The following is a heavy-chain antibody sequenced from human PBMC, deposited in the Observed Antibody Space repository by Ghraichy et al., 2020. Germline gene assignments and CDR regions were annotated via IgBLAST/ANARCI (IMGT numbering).Heavy chain of an antibody. Sequence: SETLSLTCATYGGSFSDYSWTWIRQPPGKRLEWIGEIHHSGRANYNPSLENRVTMSVDTSNHHFSLNLTSVTAADTAVYYCASHGLLRYLDSWGQGTPVTVSS. CDR2: IHHSGRA. J-gene: IGHJ4*02. CDR3: ASHGLLRYLDS. CDR1: GGSFSDYS. D-gene: IGHD3-3*01. V-gene: IGHV4-34*01.